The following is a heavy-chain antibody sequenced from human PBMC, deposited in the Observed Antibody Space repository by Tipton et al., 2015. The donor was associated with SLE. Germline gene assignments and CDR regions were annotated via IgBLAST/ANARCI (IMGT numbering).Heavy chain of an antibody. Sequence: RSLRLSCAASGFTFSSYGMHWVRQAPGKGLEWVAVIWYDGSNKYYADSVKGRFTISSDNSKNTLYLQMNSLRVENTAVYYCARDETRYCSSTSCHHLEYWGQGTLVTVSS. CDR1: GFTFSSYG. CDR3: ARDETRYCSSTSCHHLEY. J-gene: IGHJ4*02. D-gene: IGHD2-2*01. V-gene: IGHV3-33*01. CDR2: IWYDGSNK.